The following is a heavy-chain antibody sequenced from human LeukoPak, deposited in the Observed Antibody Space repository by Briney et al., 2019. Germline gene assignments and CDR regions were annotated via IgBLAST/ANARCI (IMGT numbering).Heavy chain of an antibody. V-gene: IGHV3-23*01. CDR2: ISGSGSST. J-gene: IGHJ4*02. D-gene: IGHD5-12*01. Sequence: SGGSLRLSCAASGFTFSSYAMNWVRQAPGKGLEWVSSISGSGSSTFYTDSVKGRFTISRDNSKNTLYLQMNSLRADDTAVYYCTRSFRGYDFYYFDYWGQGILVSVSS. CDR3: TRSFRGYDFYYFDY. CDR1: GFTFSSYA.